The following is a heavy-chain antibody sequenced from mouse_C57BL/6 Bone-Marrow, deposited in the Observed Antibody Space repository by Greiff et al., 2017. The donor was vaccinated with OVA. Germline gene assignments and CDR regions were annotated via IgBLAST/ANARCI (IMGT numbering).Heavy chain of an antibody. J-gene: IGHJ3*01. V-gene: IGHV1-26*01. CDR1: GYTFTDYY. CDR2: INPNNGGT. CDR3: ARGFAY. Sequence: EVQLQQSGPELAKPGASVKISCKASGYTFTDYYMNWVKQSHGKSLEWIGDINPNNGGTSYKQKFKGKATLTVDKSSSTAYMELRSLTSEDSAVYYCARGFAYWGQGTLVTVSA.